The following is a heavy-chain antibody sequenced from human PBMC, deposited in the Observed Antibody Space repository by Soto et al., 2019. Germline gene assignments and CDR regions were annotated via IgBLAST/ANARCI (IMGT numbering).Heavy chain of an antibody. Sequence: PGVSLRLSCPASGLTLSSNYMSWVRQAPGKGLEWVSVIYSGGSTYYADSVKRRFTISRNNPKNTLYLQMNSLRAEDTAVYYCPRGGGIAVAANWFDPWGQGTLGTVSS. CDR2: IYSGGST. J-gene: IGHJ5*02. V-gene: IGHV3-53*01. D-gene: IGHD6-19*01. CDR1: GLTLSSNY. CDR3: PRGGGIAVAANWFDP.